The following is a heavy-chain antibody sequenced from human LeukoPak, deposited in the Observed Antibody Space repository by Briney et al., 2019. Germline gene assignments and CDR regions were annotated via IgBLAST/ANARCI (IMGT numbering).Heavy chain of an antibody. Sequence: GGSLRLSCAASGFTFSSYGMHWVRQAPGKGLEWVAVIWHDGSNKYYADSVKGRFTISRDNSKNTLYLQMNSLRAEDTAVYYCARASAMVREPYGMDVWGQGTTVTVSS. CDR3: ARASAMVREPYGMDV. D-gene: IGHD3-10*01. V-gene: IGHV3-33*01. CDR2: IWHDGSNK. J-gene: IGHJ6*02. CDR1: GFTFSSYG.